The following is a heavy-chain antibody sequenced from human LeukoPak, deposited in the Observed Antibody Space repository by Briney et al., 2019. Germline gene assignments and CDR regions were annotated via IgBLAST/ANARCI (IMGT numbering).Heavy chain of an antibody. CDR3: AGWGVDYGGNFEYSDY. Sequence: SQTLSLTCAISGDSVSSNSAAWNWIRQSPSRGLEWLGRTYYRSKWYNDYAVSVKSRITINPDTSKNQFSLQLNSVTPEDTAVYYCAGWGVDYGGNFEYSDYWGQGTLVTVSS. J-gene: IGHJ4*02. CDR1: GDSVSSNSAA. CDR2: TYYRSKWYN. V-gene: IGHV6-1*01. D-gene: IGHD4-23*01.